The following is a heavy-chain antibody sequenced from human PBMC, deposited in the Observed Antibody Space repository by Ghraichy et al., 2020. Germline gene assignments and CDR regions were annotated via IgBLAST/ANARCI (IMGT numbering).Heavy chain of an antibody. V-gene: IGHV2-70*11. J-gene: IGHJ6*02. CDR2: IDWDDDK. Sequence: SGPTLVKPTQTLTLTCTFSGFSLSTSGMCVSWIRQPPGKALEWLARIDWDDDKYYSTSLKTRLTISKDTSKNQVVLTMTNMDPVDTATYYCARIWGCYGGNGIRHGMDVWGQGTTVTVSS. D-gene: IGHD4-23*01. CDR3: ARIWGCYGGNGIRHGMDV. CDR1: GFSLSTSGMC.